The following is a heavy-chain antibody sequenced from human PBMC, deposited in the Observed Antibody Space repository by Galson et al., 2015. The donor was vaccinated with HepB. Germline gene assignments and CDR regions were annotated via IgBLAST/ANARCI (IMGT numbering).Heavy chain of an antibody. CDR1: GYTLTELS. J-gene: IGHJ3*02. V-gene: IGHV1-24*01. Sequence: SVKVSCKVSGYTLTELSIHWVRQTPGKWLECMGGVDPEDGDTISAQNFQGRVTMTEDTSTDTAYMELRSLRSEDSAFYYCATGYSDNGGGDSFDIWGQGTMVIVSS. CDR3: ATGYSDNGGGDSFDI. D-gene: IGHD3-22*01. CDR2: VDPEDGDT.